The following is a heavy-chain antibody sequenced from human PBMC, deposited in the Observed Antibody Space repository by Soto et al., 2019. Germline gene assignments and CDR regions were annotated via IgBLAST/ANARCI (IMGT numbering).Heavy chain of an antibody. CDR1: GGSISSSSYY. V-gene: IGHV4-39*01. J-gene: IGHJ5*02. CDR3: ARQWVAATPPNWFDP. Sequence: PSETLSLTCTVSGGSISSSSYYWGWIRQPPGKGLEWIGSIYYSGSTYYNPSLKSRVTISVDTSKNQFSLKLSSVTAADTAVYYCARQWVAATPPNWFDPWGQGTLVTVS. CDR2: IYYSGST. D-gene: IGHD2-15*01.